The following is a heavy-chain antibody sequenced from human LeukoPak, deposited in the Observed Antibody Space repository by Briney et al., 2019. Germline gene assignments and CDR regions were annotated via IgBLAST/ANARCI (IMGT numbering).Heavy chain of an antibody. Sequence: GESLKISCKASGYNFASYWIGWVRQMPGKGLEWMGIINPDDSDTRYSPSFQGQVTISADKSISTAYLQWSSLKASDTATYYCARQWLFDYWGQGTLVTVSS. V-gene: IGHV5-51*01. J-gene: IGHJ4*02. CDR3: ARQWLFDY. D-gene: IGHD6-19*01. CDR2: INPDDSDT. CDR1: GYNFASYW.